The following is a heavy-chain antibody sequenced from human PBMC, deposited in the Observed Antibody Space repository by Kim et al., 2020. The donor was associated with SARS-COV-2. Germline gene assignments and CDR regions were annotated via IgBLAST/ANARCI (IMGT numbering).Heavy chain of an antibody. J-gene: IGHJ4*02. D-gene: IGHD3-9*01. CDR2: IRSKAYGGTT. Sequence: GGSLRLSCTASGFTFGDYAMSWFRQALGKGLEWVGFIRSKAYGGTTEYAASVKGRFTISRDDSKSIAYLQMNSLKTEDTAVYYCTRDIELRYFDWSLRRGGEYYFDYWGQGTLVTVSS. CDR1: GFTFGDYA. V-gene: IGHV3-49*03. CDR3: TRDIELRYFDWSLRRGGEYYFDY.